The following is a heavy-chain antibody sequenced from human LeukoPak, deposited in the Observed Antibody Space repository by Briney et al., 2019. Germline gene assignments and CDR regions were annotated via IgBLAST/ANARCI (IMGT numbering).Heavy chain of an antibody. CDR3: ARSNQADDY. J-gene: IGHJ4*02. CDR2: INPGGSSV. V-gene: IGHV3-74*01. CDR1: GFTFSRYW. D-gene: IGHD1-14*01. Sequence: GGSLRLSCAASGFTFSRYWMHWVRQVPGKGLVWVARINPGGSSVTYADSVKGRFTISRDNAKNTLYLQMDSLRAEDTGVYYCARSNQADDYWGQGTLVTVSS.